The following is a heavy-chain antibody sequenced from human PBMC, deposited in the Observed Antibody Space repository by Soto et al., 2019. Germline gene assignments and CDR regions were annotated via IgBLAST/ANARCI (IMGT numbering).Heavy chain of an antibody. D-gene: IGHD3-3*01. CDR1: GFSFSNYA. CDR2: ISYYGRNK. Sequence: QVQLVESGGGVVQPGRSLRLSCVASGFSFSNYAIHWVRQAPGKGLEWVAVISYYGRNKYYAHSVKGRFTISRDTSKSTLYPQMNSLRAEDTAIYYCARDRGDFGVVTPIDYWGQGILVTVSS. J-gene: IGHJ4*02. V-gene: IGHV3-30*04. CDR3: ARDRGDFGVVTPIDY.